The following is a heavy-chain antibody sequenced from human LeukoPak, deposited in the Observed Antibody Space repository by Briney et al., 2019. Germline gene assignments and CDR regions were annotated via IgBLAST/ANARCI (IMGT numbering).Heavy chain of an antibody. CDR3: ARGGRGNDRKKGWFDP. V-gene: IGHV1-3*01. CDR1: GYTFTSYA. Sequence: ASVKVSCKASGYTFTSYAMHWVRQAPGQRLEWMGWINGGNGNTKYSQKFQGRVTITRDTSASTAYMELSSLRSEDTAVYYCARGGRGNDRKKGWFDPWGQGTLVTVSS. CDR2: INGGNGNT. D-gene: IGHD1-1*01. J-gene: IGHJ5*02.